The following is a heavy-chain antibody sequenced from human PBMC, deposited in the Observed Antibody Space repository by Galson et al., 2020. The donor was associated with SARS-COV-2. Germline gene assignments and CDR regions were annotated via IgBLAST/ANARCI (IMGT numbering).Heavy chain of an antibody. Sequence: ASETLSLTCTVSGGPVSFTFYSWVWIRQPPGKGLEWIGSLYPSGSTHYNPSLKSRVTISVDTSKNQFSLKLSSVTAADTAVYYCARGARMVDDAFDIWGQGTVVTVSS. D-gene: IGHD2-15*01. CDR1: GGPVSFTFYS. J-gene: IGHJ3*02. V-gene: IGHV4-39*07. CDR2: LYPSGST. CDR3: ARGARMVDDAFDI.